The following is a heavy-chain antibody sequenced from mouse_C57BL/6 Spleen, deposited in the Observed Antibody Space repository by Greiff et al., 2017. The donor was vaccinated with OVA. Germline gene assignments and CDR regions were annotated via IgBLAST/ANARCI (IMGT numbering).Heavy chain of an antibody. D-gene: IGHD2-4*01. Sequence: VQLQQSGPGLVKPSQSLSLTCSVTGYSITSGYYWNWIRQFPGNKLEWMGYISYDGSNNYNPSLKNRISITRDTSKNQFFLKLNSVTTEDTATYYCARAYYDYERGCDYWGQGTTLTVSS. CDR3: ARAYYDYERGCDY. J-gene: IGHJ2*01. V-gene: IGHV3-6*01. CDR2: ISYDGSN. CDR1: GYSITSGYY.